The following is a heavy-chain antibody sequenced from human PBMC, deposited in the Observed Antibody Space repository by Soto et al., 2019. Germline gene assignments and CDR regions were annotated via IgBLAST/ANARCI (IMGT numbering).Heavy chain of an antibody. J-gene: IGHJ6*02. CDR2: INSDGSST. D-gene: IGHD3-9*01. V-gene: IGHV3-74*01. CDR1: GFTFSSYW. Sequence: GGSLRLSCAASGFTFSSYWMHWVRQAPGKGLVWVSRINSDGSSTSYADSVKGRFTISRDNAKNTLYLQMNSLRAEDTAVYYCARDPYFDWFPTPSGMDFWGQGTTVTVSS. CDR3: ARDPYFDWFPTPSGMDF.